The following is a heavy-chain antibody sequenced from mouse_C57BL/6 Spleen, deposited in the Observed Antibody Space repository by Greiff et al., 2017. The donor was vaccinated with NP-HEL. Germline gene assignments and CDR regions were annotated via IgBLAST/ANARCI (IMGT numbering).Heavy chain of an antibody. CDR2: INPYNGGT. CDR1: GYTFTDYY. Sequence: EVQLQQSGPVLVKPGASVKMSCKASGYTFTDYYMNWVKQSHGKSLEWIGVINPYNGGTSYNQKFKGKATLTVDKSSSTAYMELNSLTSEDSAVYYCASYGNYTYYYAMDYWGQGTSVTVSS. D-gene: IGHD2-1*01. CDR3: ASYGNYTYYYAMDY. J-gene: IGHJ4*01. V-gene: IGHV1-19*01.